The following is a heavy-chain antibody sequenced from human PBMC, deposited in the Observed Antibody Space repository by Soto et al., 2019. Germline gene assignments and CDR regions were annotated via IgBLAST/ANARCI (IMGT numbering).Heavy chain of an antibody. V-gene: IGHV3-23*01. CDR1: GFTFSSYA. Sequence: GGSLRLSCAASGFTFSSYAMSWVRQAPGKGLEWVSAISGSGGSTYYADSVKGRFTISRDNSKNTLYLQMNSLRAEDTAVYYCAKRYYDFWSGLPYGMDVWGQGTTVTVSS. D-gene: IGHD3-3*01. CDR3: AKRYYDFWSGLPYGMDV. J-gene: IGHJ6*02. CDR2: ISGSGGST.